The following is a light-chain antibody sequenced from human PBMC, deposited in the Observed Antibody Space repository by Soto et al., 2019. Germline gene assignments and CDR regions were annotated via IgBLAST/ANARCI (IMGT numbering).Light chain of an antibody. V-gene: IGLV1-44*01. CDR3: AAWDDSLNGQV. Sequence: QPVLTQPPSASGTPGQRVTISCSGSNSNIGSNTVNWYQQLPGTAPKLIIYINNRRPSGVPDRFSGSKSGTSASLAISGLQSEDEADFYCAAWDDSLNGQVFGGGTKVTVL. CDR2: INN. CDR1: NSNIGSNT. J-gene: IGLJ3*02.